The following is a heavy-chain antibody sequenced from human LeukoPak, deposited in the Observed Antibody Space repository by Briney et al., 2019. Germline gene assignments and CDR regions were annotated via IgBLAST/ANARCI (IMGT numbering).Heavy chain of an antibody. Sequence: GGSLRLSCAASGFTFSSYEMNWVRQAPGKGLEWLSYIGDGGSPIFYADSVKGRFTISRDNAKNSVFLQMDSLRAEDTAVYFCARDCERGYSYGLCWGQGTVVTVSS. CDR3: ARDCERGYSYGLC. V-gene: IGHV3-48*03. CDR1: GFTFSSYE. J-gene: IGHJ4*02. D-gene: IGHD5-18*01. CDR2: IGDGGSPI.